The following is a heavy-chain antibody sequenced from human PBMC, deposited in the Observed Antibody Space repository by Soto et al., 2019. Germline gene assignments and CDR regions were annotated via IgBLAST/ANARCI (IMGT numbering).Heavy chain of an antibody. CDR3: ANWDDY. CDR1: GFTFSSYG. D-gene: IGHD1-26*01. J-gene: IGHJ4*02. Sequence: GGSLRLSCAASGFTFSSYGMHWVRQAPGKGLEWVSVISYDGSSIYYADSVKGRFTISRDNSKNTLYLQMNSLRAEDTAVYYCANWDDYWGQGTLVTVSS. V-gene: IGHV3-30*18. CDR2: ISYDGSSI.